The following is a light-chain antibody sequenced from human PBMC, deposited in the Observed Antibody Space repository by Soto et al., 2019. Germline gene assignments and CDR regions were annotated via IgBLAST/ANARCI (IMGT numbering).Light chain of an antibody. CDR2: AAS. Sequence: DIQMTQSPSSLSASVGDTVTITCRASQGIANFLAWYQQRPGKVPTLLIYAASTLQSGVPSRFSGSGSETDFTLTISSLQPEDVATYFCQKYNSPPRTFGQGTKVEI. CDR1: QGIANF. J-gene: IGKJ1*01. V-gene: IGKV1-27*01. CDR3: QKYNSPPRT.